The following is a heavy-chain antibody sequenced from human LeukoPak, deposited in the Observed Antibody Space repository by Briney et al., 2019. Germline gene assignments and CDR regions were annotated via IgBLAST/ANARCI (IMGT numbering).Heavy chain of an antibody. D-gene: IGHD3-9*01. CDR3: ARAPTLLRYFDWFGPQTYYFDY. V-gene: IGHV1-46*01. Sequence: ASVKVSCKASGYTFTSYYMHWVRQAPGQGLEWMGIINPSGGSTSYAQKFQGRVTMTRDTSTSTVYMELSSLRSEDTAVYYCARAPTLLRYFDWFGPQTYYFDYWGQGTLVTVSS. J-gene: IGHJ4*02. CDR2: INPSGGST. CDR1: GYTFTSYY.